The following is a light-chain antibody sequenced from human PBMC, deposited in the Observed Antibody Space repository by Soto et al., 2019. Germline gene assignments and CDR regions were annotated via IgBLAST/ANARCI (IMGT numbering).Light chain of an antibody. CDR3: QQFISYPIT. J-gene: IGKJ5*01. V-gene: IGKV1-9*01. CDR2: GAS. Sequence: IQLTQSPSFLSASVGERVTITCRASQGISNYLAWCQQKPGKAPNLLIYGASTLQSGVPSRFSGSGSGTEFTLTISSLQPEDFATYYCQQFISYPITFGQGTRLEIK. CDR1: QGISNY.